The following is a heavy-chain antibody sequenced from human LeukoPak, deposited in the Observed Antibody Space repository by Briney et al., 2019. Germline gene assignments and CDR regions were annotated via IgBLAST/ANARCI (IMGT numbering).Heavy chain of an antibody. D-gene: IGHD3-10*02. CDR3: ARRMFYYYYMDV. J-gene: IGHJ6*03. V-gene: IGHV3-48*03. CDR1: GFTFSSYE. Sequence: GGSLRLSCAASGFTFSSYEMNWVRQAPGKGLEWVSYISSSGRTIYYADSVKGRFTMSRDNAKNSLYLQMNSLRAEDTAVYYCARRMFYYYYMDVWGKGTTVTVSS. CDR2: ISSSGRTI.